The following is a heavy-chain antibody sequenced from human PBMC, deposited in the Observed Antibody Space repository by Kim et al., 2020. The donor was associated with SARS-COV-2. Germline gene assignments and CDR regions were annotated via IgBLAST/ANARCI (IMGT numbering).Heavy chain of an antibody. V-gene: IGHV1-46*01. CDR3: ARDLVGCSGGSCYFRMDV. CDR2: INPSGGST. D-gene: IGHD2-15*01. J-gene: IGHJ6*02. CDR1: GYTFTSYC. Sequence: ASVKVSCKASGYTFTSYCMHWVRQAPGQGLEWMGIINPSGGSTSYAQKFQGRVTMTRDTSTSTVYMELSSLRSEDTAVYYCARDLVGCSGGSCYFRMDVWGQGTTVTVSS.